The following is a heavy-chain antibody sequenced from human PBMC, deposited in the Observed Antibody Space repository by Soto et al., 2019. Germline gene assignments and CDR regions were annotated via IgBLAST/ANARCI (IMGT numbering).Heavy chain of an antibody. D-gene: IGHD6-19*01. CDR3: ARASRFSSGGYSRGWFRGGLAY. V-gene: IGHV1-46*03. CDR1: GYTFTSYY. J-gene: IGHJ4*02. CDR2: INPSGGST. Sequence: GASVKVSCKASGYTFTSYYMHWVRQAPGQGLEWMGIINPSGGSTSYAQKFQGRVTMTRDTSTSTVYMELSSLRSEDTAVYYCARASRFSSGGYSRGWFRGGLAYWGQGTLVTVSS.